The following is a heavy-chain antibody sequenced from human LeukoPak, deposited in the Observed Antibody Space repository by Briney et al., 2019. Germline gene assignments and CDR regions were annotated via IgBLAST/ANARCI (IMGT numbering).Heavy chain of an antibody. V-gene: IGHV3-23*01. Sequence: GGSLRLSCAASGLTFSSYAMSWVRQAPGKGLEWVSAISGSGGSTYYADSVKGRFTISRDNSKNTLYLQMNSLRAEDTAVYYCATLDQHGGFDYWGQGTLVTVSS. D-gene: IGHD2-2*01. CDR3: ATLDQHGGFDY. J-gene: IGHJ4*02. CDR1: GLTFSSYA. CDR2: ISGSGGST.